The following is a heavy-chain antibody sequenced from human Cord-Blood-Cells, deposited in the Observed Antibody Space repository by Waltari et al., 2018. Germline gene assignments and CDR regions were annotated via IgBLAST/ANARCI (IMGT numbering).Heavy chain of an antibody. D-gene: IGHD6-13*01. CDR2: IYYSGRT. Sequence: QVQLQESGPGLVKPSETLSLTCTVSGGSISSYYWSWIRQPPGKGLEWIGYIYYSGRTNTSPSLKRRVTISVDTSKNQFSLKLSSVTAADTAVYYCARLPLYSSSWYYFDYWGQGTLVTVSS. CDR3: ARLPLYSSSWYYFDY. J-gene: IGHJ4*02. CDR1: GGSISSYY. V-gene: IGHV4-59*08.